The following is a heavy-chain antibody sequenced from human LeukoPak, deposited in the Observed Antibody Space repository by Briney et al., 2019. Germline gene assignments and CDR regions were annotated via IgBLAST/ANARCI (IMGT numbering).Heavy chain of an antibody. CDR2: ISGLSSHI. J-gene: IGHJ4*02. CDR1: GFTFSDYD. Sequence: GGSLRLSCSASGFTFSDYDMTWVRQAAGKGLEWVSSISGLSSHIYYGDSVKGRFSISRDNAKNSLYLQMNSLGAEDTAVYYCGRAFPPLRTSSAGDLWGQGTLVTVSS. CDR3: GRAFPPLRTSSAGDL. V-gene: IGHV3-21*01. D-gene: IGHD3-16*01.